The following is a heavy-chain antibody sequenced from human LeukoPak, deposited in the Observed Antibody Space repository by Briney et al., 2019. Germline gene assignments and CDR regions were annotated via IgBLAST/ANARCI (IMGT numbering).Heavy chain of an antibody. V-gene: IGHV3-23*01. CDR3: AKDRAAYDYVWGSYRSDYFDY. Sequence: GGSLRLSCAASGFTFSSYAMGWVRQAPGKGLEWVSAISGSGGSTYYADSVKGRFTISRDNSKNTLYLQMNSLRAEDTAVYYCAKDRAAYDYVWGSYRSDYFDYWGQGTLVTVSS. J-gene: IGHJ4*02. CDR2: ISGSGGST. CDR1: GFTFSSYA. D-gene: IGHD3-16*02.